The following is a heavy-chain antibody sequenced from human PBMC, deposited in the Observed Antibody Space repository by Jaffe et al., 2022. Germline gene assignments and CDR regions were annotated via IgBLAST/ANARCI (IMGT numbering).Heavy chain of an antibody. CDR3: ARDGGFGSGTYDAFDI. CDR1: GYSISSGYY. D-gene: IGHD3-10*01. V-gene: IGHV4-38-2*02. J-gene: IGHJ3*02. Sequence: QVQLQESGPGLVKPSETLSLTCAVSGYSISSGYYWGWIRQPPGKGLEWIGSMYHGGNTYHNPSLKSRVTISVDTSKNQFSLRLSSVTAADTAVYFCARDGGFGSGTYDAFDIWGQGTMVTVSS. CDR2: MYHGGNT.